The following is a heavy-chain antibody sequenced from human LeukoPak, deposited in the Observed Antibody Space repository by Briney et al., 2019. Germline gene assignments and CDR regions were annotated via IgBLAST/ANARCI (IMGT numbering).Heavy chain of an antibody. D-gene: IGHD5-18*01. CDR1: GFTFSSYN. Sequence: GGSLRLSCAASGFTFSSYNMNWVRQAPGKGLEWVSSISSSSSYIYYADSVKGRFTISRDNAKNSLYLQMNSLRAEDTAVYYCARDLGGYSYGYRYYGPDVWGQGTTVTVSS. V-gene: IGHV3-21*01. J-gene: IGHJ6*02. CDR2: ISSSSSYI. CDR3: ARDLGGYSYGYRYYGPDV.